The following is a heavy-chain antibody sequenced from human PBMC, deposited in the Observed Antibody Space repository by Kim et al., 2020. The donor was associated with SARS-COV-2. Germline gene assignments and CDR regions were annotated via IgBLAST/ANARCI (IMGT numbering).Heavy chain of an antibody. CDR3: AKDSGPSSLPTRGLDY. CDR1: GFTFDDYA. CDR2: ISLYSGSI. Sequence: GGSLRLSCAASGFTFDDYAMHWVRQAPGKGLEWVSGISLYSGSIGYADSVKGRFTISRDNAKNSLYLQMNSRRAEDTDLYYCAKDSGPSSLPTRGLDYWGQGTLLTVSS. D-gene: IGHD2-2*01. V-gene: IGHV3-9*01. J-gene: IGHJ4*02.